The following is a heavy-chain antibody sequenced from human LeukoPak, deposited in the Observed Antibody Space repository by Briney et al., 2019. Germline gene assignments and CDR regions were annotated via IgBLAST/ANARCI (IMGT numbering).Heavy chain of an antibody. CDR3: ARVKGGYPNWFDP. CDR2: MNPNSGNT. Sequence: ASVKVSCKASGYTFTSYGISWVRQATGQGLEWMGWMNPNSGNTGYAQKFQGRVTMTRNTSISTAYMELSSLRSEDTAVYYCARVKGGYPNWFDPWGQGTLVTVSS. CDR1: GYTFTSYG. J-gene: IGHJ5*02. V-gene: IGHV1-8*02. D-gene: IGHD5-18*01.